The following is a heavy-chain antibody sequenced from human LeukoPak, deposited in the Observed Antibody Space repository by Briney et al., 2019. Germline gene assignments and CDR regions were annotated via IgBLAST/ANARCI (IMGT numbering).Heavy chain of an antibody. V-gene: IGHV1-2*02. D-gene: IGHD3-10*02. CDR1: GYTFTGYY. CDR3: ARDRVLFGELTRFSYGMDV. J-gene: IGHJ6*02. CDR2: INPNSGGT. Sequence: ASVKVSCKASGYTFTGYYMHWVRQAPGQGLEWMGWINPNSGGTNYAQKLQGRVTMTRDTSISTAYMELSRLRSDDTAVYYCARDRVLFGELTRFSYGMDVWGQGTTVTVSS.